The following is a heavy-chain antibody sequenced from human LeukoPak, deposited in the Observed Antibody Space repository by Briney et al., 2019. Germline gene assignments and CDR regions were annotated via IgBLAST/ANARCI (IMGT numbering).Heavy chain of an antibody. V-gene: IGHV4-4*07. CDR2: IYTSGST. D-gene: IGHD3-10*01. CDR1: GVSVSGYY. Sequence: PSETLSLTCSVSGVSVSGYYWSWIRQPAGKGLEWIGRIYTSGSTKYNPSLKSRVTISSDKSKNQFTLKLSSATAADTAVYYCAREPYGSGSYPYYYYYMDVWGKGTTVTVSS. J-gene: IGHJ6*03. CDR3: AREPYGSGSYPYYYYYMDV.